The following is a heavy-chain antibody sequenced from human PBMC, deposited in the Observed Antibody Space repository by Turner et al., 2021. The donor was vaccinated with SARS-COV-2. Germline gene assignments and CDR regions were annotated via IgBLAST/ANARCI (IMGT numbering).Heavy chain of an antibody. J-gene: IGHJ3*02. CDR1: GFTFSGYA. CDR3: ATNSPTNAFDI. V-gene: IGHV3-30*03. D-gene: IGHD1-1*01. CDR2: ISFDGTNK. Sequence: QVQLVESGGGVVQPGRPLRLPCAASGFTFSGYAMHWVRQAPGKGLEWVAVISFDGTNKFYADSVKGRFTISRDNSKNTLYLQMNSLRTEDTAVYYCATNSPTNAFDIWGQGTMVTVSS.